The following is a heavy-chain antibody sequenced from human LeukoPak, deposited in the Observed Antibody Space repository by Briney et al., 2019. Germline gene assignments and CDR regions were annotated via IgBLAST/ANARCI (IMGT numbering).Heavy chain of an antibody. CDR3: ARSFDCSSTSCYPFDP. D-gene: IGHD2-2*01. CDR1: GYTFTSYA. CDR2: INAGNGNT. Sequence: GASVKVSCKASGYTFTSYAMHWVRQAPGQRLEWMGWINAGNGNTKYSQKFQGRVTITRDTSASTAYMELSSLRSGDTAVYYCARSFDCSSTSCYPFDPWGQGTLVTVSS. J-gene: IGHJ5*02. V-gene: IGHV1-3*01.